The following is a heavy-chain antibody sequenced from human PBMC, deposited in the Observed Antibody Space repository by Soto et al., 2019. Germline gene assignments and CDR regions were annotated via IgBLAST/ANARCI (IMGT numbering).Heavy chain of an antibody. CDR1: GFTFSSYG. D-gene: IGHD5-18*01. J-gene: IGHJ6*02. Sequence: QVQLVESGGGVVQPGRSLRLSCAASGFTFSSYGMHWVRQAPGKGLEWVAVIWYDGSNKYYADSVKGRFTISRDNSKNTLYLHMTSLRAEDTAVYYCARVHNQGTAMVTDGMDVWGQGTTVTVSS. CDR3: ARVHNQGTAMVTDGMDV. V-gene: IGHV3-33*01. CDR2: IWYDGSNK.